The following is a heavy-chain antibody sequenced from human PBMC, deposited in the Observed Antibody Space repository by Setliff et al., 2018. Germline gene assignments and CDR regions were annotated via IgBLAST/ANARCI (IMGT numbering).Heavy chain of an antibody. CDR3: ASGLEFDY. D-gene: IGHD1-1*01. J-gene: IGHJ4*01. Sequence: GSLRLSCAASGFTFSSYSMNWVRQSPGKELEWIGGIYNSGYTHYKPSLKSRATISVDTSKSQFSLNLSNVTAADTAVYYCASGLEFDYWGPGSLVTVSS. CDR1: GFTFSSYS. V-gene: IGHV4-4*08. CDR2: IYNSGYT.